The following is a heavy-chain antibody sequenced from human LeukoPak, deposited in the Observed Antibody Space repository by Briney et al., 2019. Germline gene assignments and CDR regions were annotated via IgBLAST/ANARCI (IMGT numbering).Heavy chain of an antibody. CDR1: GYTFTNYD. D-gene: IGHD2-2*01. CDR2: MNPNSGNT. Sequence: ASVKVSCKASGYTFTNYDINWVRQATGQGLEWMGWMNPNSGNTGYAQKFRGRVTITRNPSISTAYMEMSSLRYEDTAVYYCARALGPAGYRWWFDPWGQGTLVTVSS. CDR3: ARALGPAGYRWWFDP. J-gene: IGHJ5*02. V-gene: IGHV1-8*03.